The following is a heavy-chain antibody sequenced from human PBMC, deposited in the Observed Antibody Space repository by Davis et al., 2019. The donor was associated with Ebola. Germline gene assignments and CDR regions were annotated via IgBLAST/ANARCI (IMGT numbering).Heavy chain of an antibody. D-gene: IGHD2-2*01. V-gene: IGHV3-21*01. CDR3: ARALYQPLLDY. J-gene: IGHJ4*02. CDR1: GFTFSSYS. Sequence: GESLKISCAASGFTFSSYSMNWVRQAPGKGLEWVSSISSSSSYIYYADSVKGRFTISRDNAKNSLYLQMNSLRAEDTAVYYCARALYQPLLDYWGQGTLVTVSS. CDR2: ISSSSSYI.